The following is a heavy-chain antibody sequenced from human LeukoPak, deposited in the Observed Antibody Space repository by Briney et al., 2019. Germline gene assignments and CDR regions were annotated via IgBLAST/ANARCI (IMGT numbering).Heavy chain of an antibody. CDR3: ARGGSYLSAFDI. J-gene: IGHJ3*02. CDR2: ISGSGDNM. CDR1: KFTFNNYA. D-gene: IGHD1-26*01. V-gene: IGHV3-23*01. Sequence: GGSLRLSCLASKFTFNNYAMTWVRQAPGKGLEWVSSISGSGDNMDYADSVKGRFTISRDNSENTLYLQMNSLRGEDTAVYYCARGGSYLSAFDIWGQGTMVTVSS.